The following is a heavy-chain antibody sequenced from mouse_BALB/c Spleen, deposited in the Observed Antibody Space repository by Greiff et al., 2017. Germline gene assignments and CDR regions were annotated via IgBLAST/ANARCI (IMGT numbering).Heavy chain of an antibody. CDR1: GYTFTDYE. J-gene: IGHJ3*01. CDR2: IDPETGGT. D-gene: IGHD1-2*01. CDR3: TPLLRLGFAY. V-gene: IGHV1-15*01. Sequence: QVQLKESGAELVRPGASVTLSCKASGYTFTDYEMHWVKQTPVHGLEWIGAIDPETGGTAYNQKFKGKATLTADKSSSTAYMELRSLTSEDSAVYYCTPLLRLGFAYWGQGTLVTVSA.